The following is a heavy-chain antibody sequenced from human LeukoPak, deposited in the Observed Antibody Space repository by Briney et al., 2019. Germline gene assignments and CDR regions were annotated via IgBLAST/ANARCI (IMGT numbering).Heavy chain of an antibody. CDR3: ARDPFVAGTEWFDP. CDR1: GYTFTGYY. D-gene: IGHD6-19*01. J-gene: IGHJ5*02. CDR2: ISAYNGNT. V-gene: IGHV1-18*04. Sequence: GASVKVSCKASGYTFTGYYIHWVRQAPGQGLEWMGWISAYNGNTNYAQKLQGRVTMTTDTSTSTAYMELRSLRSDDTAVYYCARDPFVAGTEWFDPWGQGTLVTVSS.